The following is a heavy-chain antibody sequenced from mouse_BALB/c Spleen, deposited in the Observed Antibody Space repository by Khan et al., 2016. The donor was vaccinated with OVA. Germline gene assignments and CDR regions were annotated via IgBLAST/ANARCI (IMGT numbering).Heavy chain of an antibody. V-gene: IGHV1S135*01. J-gene: IGHJ3*01. D-gene: IGHD1-1*01. CDR1: GYSFSTYY. CDR2: IDPFNGAT. Sequence: EVQLQESGPELMKPGASVKISCKASGYSFSTYYIHWVTRSHGKTLEWIGYIDPFNGATTYNQKFKGEATLTVDKSSSTAYMHLTSLTSEDSAVYYCARHGTTSWFAYWGQGTLVTVSA. CDR3: ARHGTTSWFAY.